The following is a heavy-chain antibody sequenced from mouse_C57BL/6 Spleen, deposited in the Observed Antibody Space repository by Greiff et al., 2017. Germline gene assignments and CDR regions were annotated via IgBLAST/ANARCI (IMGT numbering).Heavy chain of an antibody. V-gene: IGHV1-78*01. D-gene: IGHD2-10*02. CDR3: ARCPYGNYPYYAMDY. CDR1: GYTFTDHT. CDR2: IYPRDGST. Sequence: VQVVESDAELVKPGASVKISCKVSGYTFTDHTIHWMKQRPEQGLEWIGYIYPRDGSTKYNEKFKGKATLTADKSSSTAYMQLNSLTSEDSAVYFCARCPYGNYPYYAMDYWGQGASVTVSS. J-gene: IGHJ4*01.